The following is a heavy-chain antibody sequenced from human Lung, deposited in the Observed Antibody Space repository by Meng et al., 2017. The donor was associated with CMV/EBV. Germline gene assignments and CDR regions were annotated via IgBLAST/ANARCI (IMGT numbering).Heavy chain of an antibody. J-gene: IGHJ4*02. V-gene: IGHV3-30*02. CDR2: IRYDGSNK. CDR3: AKDRIAARRGYFDY. CDR1: GFTFSSYG. Sequence: GGSXRLXCAASGFTFSSYGMHWVRQAPGKGLEWVAFIRYDGSNKYYADSVKGRFTISRDNSKNTLYLQMNSLRAEDTAVYYCAKDRIAARRGYFDYWGQGTXVTVSS. D-gene: IGHD6-6*01.